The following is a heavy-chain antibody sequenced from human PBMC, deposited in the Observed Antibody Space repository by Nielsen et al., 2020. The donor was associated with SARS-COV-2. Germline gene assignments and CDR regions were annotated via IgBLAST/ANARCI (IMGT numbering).Heavy chain of an antibody. V-gene: IGHV1-2*06. CDR2: INPNSGGT. J-gene: IGHJ4*02. D-gene: IGHD5-18*01. CDR3: ARVHTAMVLDY. Sequence: WVRQAPGQGLEWMGRINPNSGGTNYAQKFQGRVTMTRDTSISTAYMELSRLRSDDTAVYYCARVHTAMVLDYWGQGTLVTVSS.